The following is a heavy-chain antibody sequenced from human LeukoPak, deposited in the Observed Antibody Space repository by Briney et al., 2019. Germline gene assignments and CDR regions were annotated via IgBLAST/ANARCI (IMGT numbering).Heavy chain of an antibody. CDR2: ISSSSSYI. J-gene: IGHJ4*02. D-gene: IGHD6-13*01. V-gene: IGHV3-21*01. Sequence: GGSLRLSCAASGFTFGSYSMNWVRQAPGKGLEWVSSISSSSSYIYYADSVKGRFTISRDNAKNSLYLQMNSLRAEDTAVYYCASSGSIAAAGAFFDYWGQGTLVTVSS. CDR3: ASSGSIAAAGAFFDY. CDR1: GFTFGSYS.